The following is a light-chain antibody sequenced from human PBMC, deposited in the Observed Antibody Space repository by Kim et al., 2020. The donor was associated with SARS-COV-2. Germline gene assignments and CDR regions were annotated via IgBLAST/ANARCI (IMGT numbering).Light chain of an antibody. CDR1: QSVRSS. CDR3: QQYSNWPLT. J-gene: IGKJ1*01. CDR2: GAS. V-gene: IGKV3-15*01. Sequence: EIVMTQSPATLSVSPGVRATLSCRASQSVRSSLAWYQQKPGQAPRLLIYGASTRATGIPARFSGSGSGTEFTLTISSLQSEDFAVYHCQQYSNWPLTFGQGTKVDIK.